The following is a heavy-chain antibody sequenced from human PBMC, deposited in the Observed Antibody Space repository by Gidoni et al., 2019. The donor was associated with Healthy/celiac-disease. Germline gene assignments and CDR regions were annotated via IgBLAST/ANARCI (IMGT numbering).Heavy chain of an antibody. D-gene: IGHD3-10*01. CDR3: ASTSGDHAGQ. V-gene: IGHV3-30*03. Sequence: QVQLVESGGGVVQPGRSLRLSCAASGFTFSSYGMHWVRQAPGKGLEWVAVISYDGSNKYYADSVKGRFTISRDNSKNTLYLQMNSLRAEDTAVYYCASTSGDHAGQGGQGTLVTVSS. CDR1: GFTFSSYG. CDR2: ISYDGSNK. J-gene: IGHJ4*02.